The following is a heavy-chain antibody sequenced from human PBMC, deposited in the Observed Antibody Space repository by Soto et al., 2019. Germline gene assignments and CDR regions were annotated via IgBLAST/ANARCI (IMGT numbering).Heavy chain of an antibody. CDR2: ISDDGRNE. J-gene: IGHJ4*02. D-gene: IGHD1-1*01. CDR1: GFTFSTYG. V-gene: IGHV3-30*18. Sequence: QVQLVESGGGVVQPGRSLRLSCAASGFTFSTYGMHWVRQAPGKGLEWVAVISDDGRNEYYADSLQGRFTISRDNSKNTLFLQMNRLRPDDTAVYYCAKEGVQLWSAFDYWGQGTLVTVSS. CDR3: AKEGVQLWSAFDY.